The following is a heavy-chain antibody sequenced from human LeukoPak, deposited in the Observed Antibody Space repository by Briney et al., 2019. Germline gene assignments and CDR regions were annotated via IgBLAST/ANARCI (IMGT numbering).Heavy chain of an antibody. D-gene: IGHD3-22*01. CDR1: GFTFTISA. Sequence: SVTVSFTSSGFTFTISAVQWVRQARGQRLEWIGWIVVGSGNTNYAQKFQERVTITMDMSTSTAYMELSSLRSEDTAVYYCAASPDYYDSSGYSYYFDYWGQGTLVTVSS. V-gene: IGHV1-58*01. J-gene: IGHJ4*02. CDR2: IVVGSGNT. CDR3: AASPDYYDSSGYSYYFDY.